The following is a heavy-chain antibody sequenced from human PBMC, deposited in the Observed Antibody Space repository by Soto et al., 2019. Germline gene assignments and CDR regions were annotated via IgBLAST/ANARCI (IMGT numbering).Heavy chain of an antibody. CDR3: AHLPWKQLWPRAPVVY. CDR2: IYWDDDK. CDR1: GFSLSTSGVG. V-gene: IGHV2-5*02. D-gene: IGHD5-18*01. J-gene: IGHJ4*02. Sequence: SGPTLVNPTETLTLTCTFSGFSLSTSGVGVGWIRQPPGKALEWLGIIYWDDDKRYRPSLKSRLTITKDTSKNQLVLSMTNMDPVDTATYYCAHLPWKQLWPRAPVVYWGQGTPVTVSS.